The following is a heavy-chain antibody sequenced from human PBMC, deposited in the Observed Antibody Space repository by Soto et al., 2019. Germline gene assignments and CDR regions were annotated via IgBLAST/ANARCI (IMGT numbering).Heavy chain of an antibody. CDR3: AKSGDRYYYDSSGYPTAPFDY. Sequence: GGSLRLSCAASGFTFSNYGMHWVRQAPGKGLEWVAVISYDGSNKNYADSVKGRFTISRDNSKNTLYLQMNSLRAKDTAVYYCAKSGDRYYYDSSGYPTAPFDYWGQGTLVTVSS. CDR1: GFTFSNYG. V-gene: IGHV3-30*18. D-gene: IGHD3-22*01. CDR2: ISYDGSNK. J-gene: IGHJ4*02.